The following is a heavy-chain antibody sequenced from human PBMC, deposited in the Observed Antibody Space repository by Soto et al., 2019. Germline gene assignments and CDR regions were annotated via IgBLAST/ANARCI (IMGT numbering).Heavy chain of an antibody. Sequence: QVQLVESGGGVVQPGRSLRLSCAASGFTFSSYGMHWVRQAPGKGLEWVAVIWYDGSNKYYADSVKGRFTISRDNSKKSLYRQMNSRGDEDTCVYYCARDWDGSSGYYIWAHHDSWGQGTMVTVSS. J-gene: IGHJ3*02. CDR1: GFTFSSYG. CDR3: ARDWDGSSGYYIWAHHDS. CDR2: IWYDGSNK. V-gene: IGHV3-33*01. D-gene: IGHD3-22*01.